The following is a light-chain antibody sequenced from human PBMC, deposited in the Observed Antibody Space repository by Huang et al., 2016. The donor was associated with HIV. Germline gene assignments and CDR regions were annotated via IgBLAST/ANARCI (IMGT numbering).Light chain of an antibody. CDR2: AAS. Sequence: DILLTKPPATLSVSLGERATLSCRATQSVSSNLAWYQQKVGQAPRFLIYAASARANGVSARFSGSWSGTEFTLTISSLQSEDSAVYYCQQYDNRPPWTFGQGTKVEI. J-gene: IGKJ1*01. V-gene: IGKV3-15*01. CDR3: QQYDNRPPWT. CDR1: QSVSSN.